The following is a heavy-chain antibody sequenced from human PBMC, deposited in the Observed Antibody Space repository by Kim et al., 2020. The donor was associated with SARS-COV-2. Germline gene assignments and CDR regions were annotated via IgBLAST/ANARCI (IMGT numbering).Heavy chain of an antibody. CDR1: GFTFSSYG. CDR3: AREGSGSYMGKRFPHGMDV. D-gene: IGHD3-10*01. Sequence: GRSLRLSCAASGFTFSSYGMHWVRQAPGKGLEWVAVIWYDGSNKYYADSVKGRFTISRDNSKNTLYLQMNSLRAEDTAVYYCAREGSGSYMGKRFPHGMDVWGQGTTVTVSS. J-gene: IGHJ6*02. V-gene: IGHV3-33*01. CDR2: IWYDGSNK.